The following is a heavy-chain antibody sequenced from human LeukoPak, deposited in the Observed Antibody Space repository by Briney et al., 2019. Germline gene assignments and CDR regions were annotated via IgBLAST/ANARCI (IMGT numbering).Heavy chain of an antibody. CDR1: GFTVSSNY. Sequence: PGGSLRLSCAASGFTVSSNYMSWVRQAPGKGLEWVSVIYRGCSTYYADSVKGRFTISRDNSKNTLYLQMNSLRAEDTAVYYCASGTGGRWLPYSDYWGQGTLVTVSS. CDR2: IYRGCST. D-gene: IGHD3-16*01. V-gene: IGHV3-53*01. J-gene: IGHJ4*02. CDR3: ASGTGGRWLPYSDY.